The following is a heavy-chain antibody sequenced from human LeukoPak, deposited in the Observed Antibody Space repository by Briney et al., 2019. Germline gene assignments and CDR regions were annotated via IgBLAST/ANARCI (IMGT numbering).Heavy chain of an antibody. Sequence: SETLSLTCAVSGGSIRSSNWWSWVRQPPGKGLEWIGEIYHSGSTNYNPSLKSRVTISVDKSKNQFSLKLSSVTAADTAVYYCARVPRKGIAVAGTVDYWGQGTLVTVSS. CDR3: ARVPRKGIAVAGTVDY. D-gene: IGHD6-19*01. CDR2: IYHSGST. CDR1: GGSIRSSNW. V-gene: IGHV4-4*02. J-gene: IGHJ4*02.